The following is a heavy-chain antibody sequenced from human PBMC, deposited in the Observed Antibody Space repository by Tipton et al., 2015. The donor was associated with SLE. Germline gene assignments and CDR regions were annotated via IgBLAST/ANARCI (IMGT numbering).Heavy chain of an antibody. CDR2: IYYSGST. J-gene: IGHJ6*03. CDR1: GGSISSGGYY. CDR3: ARGGCSSTSCPTYYYYYMDV. V-gene: IGHV4-31*03. D-gene: IGHD2-2*01. Sequence: TLSLTCTVSGGSISSGGYYWSWIRQHPGKGLEWIGYIYYSGSTYYNPSLKSRVTISVDTSKNQFSLKLSSVTAADTAVYYCARGGCSSTSCPTYYYYYMDVWGKGTPVTVSS.